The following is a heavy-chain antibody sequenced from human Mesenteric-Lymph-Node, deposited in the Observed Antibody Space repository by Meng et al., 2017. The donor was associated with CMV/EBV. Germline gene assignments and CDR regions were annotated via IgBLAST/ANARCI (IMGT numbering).Heavy chain of an antibody. CDR1: GLTLSGYS. J-gene: IGHJ6*02. D-gene: IGHD3-9*01. CDR2: SRRTSTYV. V-gene: IGHV3-21*06. Sequence: GGSLRLSCAVSGLTLSGYSMNWVRQVPGKGLEWVSSSRRTSTYVNYADSVRGRLTVSRDSAKNSLSLQMNSLIVEDTAVYYCARGEDDILTGYSNFGGMDVWGQGTTVTVSS. CDR3: ARGEDDILTGYSNFGGMDV.